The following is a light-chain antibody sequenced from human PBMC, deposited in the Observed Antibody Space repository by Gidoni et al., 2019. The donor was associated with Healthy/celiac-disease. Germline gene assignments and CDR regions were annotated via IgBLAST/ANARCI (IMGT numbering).Light chain of an antibody. CDR3: QQLNSYPPCS. J-gene: IGKJ2*04. CDR1: QGISSY. V-gene: IGKV1-9*01. Sequence: DMQLTQSLSFLSASVGDRVTITCRASQGISSYLAWYQQKPGKAPKLLIYAASTLQSGVPSRFSGSGSGTEFTLTISSLQPEDFATYYCQQLNSYPPCSFGQGTKLEIK. CDR2: AAS.